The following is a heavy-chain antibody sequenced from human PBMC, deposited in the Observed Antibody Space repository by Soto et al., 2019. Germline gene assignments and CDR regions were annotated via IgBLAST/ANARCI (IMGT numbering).Heavy chain of an antibody. CDR2: INPSGGST. CDR3: ARDHPLGYCSSTSCYNRVDYYYYMDV. CDR1: GYTFTSYY. D-gene: IGHD2-2*02. V-gene: IGHV1-46*03. J-gene: IGHJ6*03. Sequence: QVQLVQSGAEVKKPGASVKVSCKASGYTFTSYYMHWVRQAPGQGLEWMGIINPSGGSTSYAQKCQGSVTMTRDTSTSTDYMELSSLRSEDTAVYYCARDHPLGYCSSTSCYNRVDYYYYMDVWGKGTTVTVSS.